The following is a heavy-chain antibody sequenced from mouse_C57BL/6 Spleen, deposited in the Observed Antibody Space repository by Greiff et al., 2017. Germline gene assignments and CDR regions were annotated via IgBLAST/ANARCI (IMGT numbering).Heavy chain of an antibody. V-gene: IGHV1-80*01. CDR3: ARPGYDGPWFAY. CDR1: GYAFSSYW. Sequence: QVQLQQSGAELVKPGASVKISCKASGYAFSSYWMNWVKQRPGKGLEWIGQIYPGDGDTNYNGKFKGKATLTADKSSSTAYMQLSSLTSEDSAVYFCARPGYDGPWFAYWGQGTLVTVSA. D-gene: IGHD2-2*01. CDR2: IYPGDGDT. J-gene: IGHJ3*01.